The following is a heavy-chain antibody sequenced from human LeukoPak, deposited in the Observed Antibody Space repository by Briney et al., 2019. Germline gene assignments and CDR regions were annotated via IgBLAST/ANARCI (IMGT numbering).Heavy chain of an antibody. Sequence: ASVKVSCKASGYTFTNYYMHWVRQAPGQGLEWMGIINPSGGSTTYAQKFQGRVTMTRDMSTSTVYMELSSLRSEDTAVYYCAMSTNYGSGSQYYYYYYYMDVWGKGTTVTVSS. CDR3: AMSTNYGSGSQYYYYYYYMDV. CDR1: GYTFTNYY. V-gene: IGHV1-46*01. J-gene: IGHJ6*03. CDR2: INPSGGST. D-gene: IGHD3-10*01.